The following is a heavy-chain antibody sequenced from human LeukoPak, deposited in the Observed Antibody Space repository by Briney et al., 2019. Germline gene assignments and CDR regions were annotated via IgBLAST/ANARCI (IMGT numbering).Heavy chain of an antibody. D-gene: IGHD6-6*01. J-gene: IGHJ4*02. CDR2: IYYSGNT. CDR3: ARASRQLADLGY. Sequence: SQTLSLTCTVSGDSISSGGYYWTWIRQHPGKGLEWIGSIYYSGNTYYNSSLKSRVTISVDTSKNQFSLKLTSVTAADTAVYYCARASRQLADLGYWGLGTLVTVPS. V-gene: IGHV4-31*03. CDR1: GDSISSGGYY.